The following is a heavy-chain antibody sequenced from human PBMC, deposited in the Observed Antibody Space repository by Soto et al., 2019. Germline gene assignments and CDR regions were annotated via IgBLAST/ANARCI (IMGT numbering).Heavy chain of an antibody. Sequence: SETLSLTCSVSGDSIRSYYWTWIRQPPGKGLQWIGYVFHTGNTNYNPSLKSRVTISEDASKNQVSLRLTSVTAADTAVYFCAREQYNWKIWGQGTLVTAPQ. CDR2: VFHTGNT. CDR1: GDSIRSYY. CDR3: AREQYNWKI. J-gene: IGHJ4*02. V-gene: IGHV4-59*01. D-gene: IGHD1-20*01.